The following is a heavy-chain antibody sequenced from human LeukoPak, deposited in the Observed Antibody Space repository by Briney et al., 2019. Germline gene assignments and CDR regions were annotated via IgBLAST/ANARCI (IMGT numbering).Heavy chain of an antibody. CDR2: INHSGST. V-gene: IGHV4-34*01. CDR1: GGSFSGYY. D-gene: IGHD3-22*01. CDR3: ARGYYDSSGYSNTFDI. Sequence: SETLSLTCAVYGGSFSGYYWSWIRQPPGKGLEWIGEINHSGSTNYNPSLKSRVTISVDTSKNQFSLKLSSVTVADTAVYYCARGYYDSSGYSNTFDIWGQGTMVTVSS. J-gene: IGHJ3*02.